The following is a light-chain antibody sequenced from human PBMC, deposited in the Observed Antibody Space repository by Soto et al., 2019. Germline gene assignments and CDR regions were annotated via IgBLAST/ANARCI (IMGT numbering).Light chain of an antibody. CDR1: QSITSW. J-gene: IGKJ1*01. CDR2: GAS. CDR3: QQYNSYWT. Sequence: DIQMTQSPSTLSASVGDRVTITCRASQSITSWLAWYQQKPGKAPKLLIYGASTLESGVPSRFSGSGSGTEFTLTISSRLPDDFATYYCQQYNSYWTFGQGTKVEI. V-gene: IGKV1-5*01.